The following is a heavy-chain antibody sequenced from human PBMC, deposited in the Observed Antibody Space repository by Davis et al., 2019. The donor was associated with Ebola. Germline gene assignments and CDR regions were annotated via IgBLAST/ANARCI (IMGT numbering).Heavy chain of an antibody. CDR1: EFTFSSYW. J-gene: IGHJ4*02. CDR2: IYTDGSTT. CDR3: ARDVAGRAGY. D-gene: IGHD1-14*01. V-gene: IGHV3-74*01. Sequence: GDSLKISCVASEFTFSSYWFHWVRHAPGQGLEWVSRIYTDGSTTNYADSVRGRFTISRDNAKNTLFLQMNSLRSDDTAVYYCARDVAGRAGYWGQGTLVTVSS.